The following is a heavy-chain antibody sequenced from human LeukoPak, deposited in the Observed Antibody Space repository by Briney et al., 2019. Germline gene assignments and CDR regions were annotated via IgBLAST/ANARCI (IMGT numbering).Heavy chain of an antibody. CDR1: GFAFSAYG. V-gene: IGHV3-30*02. J-gene: IGHJ4*02. CDR2: IQYDGSNK. D-gene: IGHD2-2*01. Sequence: PGGSLRLSCAASGFAFSAYGIHWVRQAPGKGLEWVAFIQYDGSNKYYADSVKGRFTISRDNSKNTLYLQMNSLRAEDTAVYFCAKDLEGVVVVPAATEFDYWGQGTLVTVSS. CDR3: AKDLEGVVVVPAATEFDY.